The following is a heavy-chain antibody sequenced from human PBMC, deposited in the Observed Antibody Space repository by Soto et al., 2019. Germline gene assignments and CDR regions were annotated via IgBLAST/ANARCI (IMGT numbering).Heavy chain of an antibody. CDR2: ISAYNGNT. CDR3: ERDSPPVGY. J-gene: IGHJ4*02. CDR1: GYTFTSYG. Sequence: QVQLVQSGAEVKKPGASVKVSCKASGYTFTSYGISWVRQAPGQGLEWMGWISAYNGNTKYAQKIQGRVTMTTDTSAGTDYMELRRLRSDDTAVYYCERDSPPVGYRGQRTLVTVSS. V-gene: IGHV1-18*01.